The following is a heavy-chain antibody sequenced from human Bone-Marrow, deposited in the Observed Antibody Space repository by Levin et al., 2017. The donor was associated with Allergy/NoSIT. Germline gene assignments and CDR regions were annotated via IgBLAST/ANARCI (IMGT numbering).Heavy chain of an antibody. CDR2: RSSDSRAI. CDR3: ARDFRGYGMDV. V-gene: IGHV3-48*01. CDR1: GFTLSNYH. Sequence: PGGSLRLSCAASGFTLSNYHMDWVRQAPGKGLEWVAYRSSDSRAIYYAESVKGRFTISRDIAKNSLYLEMSSLRAEDTAVYYCARDFRGYGMDVWGQGTTVTVSS. J-gene: IGHJ6*02.